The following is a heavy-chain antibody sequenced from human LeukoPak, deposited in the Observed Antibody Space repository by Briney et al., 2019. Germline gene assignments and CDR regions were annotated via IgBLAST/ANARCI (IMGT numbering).Heavy chain of an antibody. D-gene: IGHD3-16*01. CDR1: GFTFSSYA. CDR2: ISYDGSNK. CDR3: ARAGGGSRMGYYFDY. V-gene: IGHV3-30-3*01. Sequence: PGRSLRLSCAASGFTFSSYAMHWVRQAPGKGLEWVAVISYDGSNKYYAGSVKGRFTISRDNSKNTLYLQMNSLRAEDTAVYYCARAGGGSRMGYYFDYWGQGTLVTVSS. J-gene: IGHJ4*02.